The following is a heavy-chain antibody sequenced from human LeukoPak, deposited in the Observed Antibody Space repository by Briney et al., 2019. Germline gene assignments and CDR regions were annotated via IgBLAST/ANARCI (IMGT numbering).Heavy chain of an antibody. CDR1: GGSFSGYY. CDR3: AREDLYCTNGVCVVGAFDI. D-gene: IGHD2-8*01. CDR2: IYYSGST. Sequence: SETLSLTCAVYGGSFSGYYWSWIRQHPGKGLEWIGYIYYSGSTYYNPSLKSRVTISVDTSKNQFSLKLSSVTAADTAVYYCAREDLYCTNGVCVVGAFDIWGQGTMVTVSS. J-gene: IGHJ3*02. V-gene: IGHV4-31*11.